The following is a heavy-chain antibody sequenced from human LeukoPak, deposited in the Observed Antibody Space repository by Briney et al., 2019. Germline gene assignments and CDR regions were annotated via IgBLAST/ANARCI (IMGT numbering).Heavy chain of an antibody. J-gene: IGHJ3*02. CDR1: GFTLKIYP. D-gene: IGHD4-17*01. CDR2: ISHDGSDK. CDR3: AREGVQTTVDAFDI. Sequence: GGSLRPSCAASGFTLKIYPMHWVRQAPGKGLEWLSVISHDGSDKNNADSVKGRFIISRDNSKNTVYLQLNSLRPEDTAMYYCAREGVQTTVDAFDIWGLGTMVIVSS. V-gene: IGHV3-30*04.